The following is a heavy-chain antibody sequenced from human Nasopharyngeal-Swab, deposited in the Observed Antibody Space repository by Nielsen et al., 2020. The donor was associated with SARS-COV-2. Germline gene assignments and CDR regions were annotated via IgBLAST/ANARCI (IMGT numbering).Heavy chain of an antibody. J-gene: IGHJ4*02. Sequence: GESLKISCATSGYRFTDYWIAWVRQAPGKGLECMGTIFPGDSDTRYSPSFQGQVTISADKSISTAYLQWSSLKASDTAMYYCVRPEGVATSFKYYFQYGMDDWGQGTLVTVSS. CDR3: VRPEGVATSFKYYFQYGMDD. D-gene: IGHD5-12*01. CDR1: GYRFTDYW. CDR2: IFPGDSDT. V-gene: IGHV5-51*01.